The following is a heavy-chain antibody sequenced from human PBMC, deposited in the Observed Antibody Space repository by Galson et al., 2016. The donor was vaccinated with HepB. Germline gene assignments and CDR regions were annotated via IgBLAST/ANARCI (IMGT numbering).Heavy chain of an antibody. CDR3: ATGIVVAGKYYYHYMDV. J-gene: IGHJ6*03. CDR2: IYSNEDT. CDR1: GGSISSDYY. D-gene: IGHD6-19*01. V-gene: IGHV4-39*01. Sequence: SETLSLTCIVSGGSISSDYYWGWIRQPPGRGLEWIGSIYSNEDTFYNPSLKSRVTISVDTPKNQFSLRLDPVTAADTGLYYCATGIVVAGKYYYHYMDVWGKGTTVTVSS.